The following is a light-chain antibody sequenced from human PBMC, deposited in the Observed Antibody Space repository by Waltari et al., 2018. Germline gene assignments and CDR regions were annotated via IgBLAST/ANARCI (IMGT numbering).Light chain of an antibody. V-gene: IGKV1-33*01. CDR3: QRYDNLPIFA. CDR1: QDISNY. CDR2: DAS. Sequence: DIQMPQSPSSLSASVGYLVTIPCQASQDISNYLNWYQQKPGKAPKLLNHDASSLETGVPSRFSGSQSGTHFTFTISSLQPEDVATYYCQRYDNLPIFAFGPGTKVNIK. J-gene: IGKJ3*01.